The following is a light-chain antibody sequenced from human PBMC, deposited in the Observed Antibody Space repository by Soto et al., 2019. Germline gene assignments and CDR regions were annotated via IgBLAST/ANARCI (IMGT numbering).Light chain of an antibody. Sequence: QSVLTPPPSVSASPGQSGTISCTGTSTDFVSYNRVSWYQQPPGTAPKLIIYEASIRPSGVPDRFSGSKSGNTASLTISGLQAADEAYYYCRLSASYTISLFG. CDR1: STDFVSYNR. V-gene: IGLV2-18*01. CDR3: RLSASYTISL. J-gene: IGLJ2*01. CDR2: EAS.